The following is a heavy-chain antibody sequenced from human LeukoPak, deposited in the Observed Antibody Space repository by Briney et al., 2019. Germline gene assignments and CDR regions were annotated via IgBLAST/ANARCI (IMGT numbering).Heavy chain of an antibody. Sequence: GGSLRLSCVASGFTSDEHGMHWVRQVPGKGLEWVSGIIWNSGNLGYADSVKGRFLISRDNAKKSLYLQMNSLRAEDTAVYYCATYSSLNRREFQFWGQGTLLTVSS. CDR1: GFTSDEHG. V-gene: IGHV3-9*02. D-gene: IGHD3-22*01. CDR3: ATYSSLNRREFQF. CDR2: IIWNSGNL. J-gene: IGHJ1*01.